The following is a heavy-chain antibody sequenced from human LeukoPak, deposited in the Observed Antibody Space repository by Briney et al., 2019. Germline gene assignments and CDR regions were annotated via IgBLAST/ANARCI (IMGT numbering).Heavy chain of an antibody. V-gene: IGHV4-59*12. CDR2: VYHSGNT. Sequence: SETLSLTCTVSGGSITSYYLNWIRQPPGKGLEWIGYVYHSGNTNYNPSLKSRVTISVDTSKNQFSLKLSSVTAADTAVYYCAGGYMYPWFDPWGQGTLVTVSS. J-gene: IGHJ5*02. D-gene: IGHD1-14*01. CDR3: AGGYMYPWFDP. CDR1: GGSITSYY.